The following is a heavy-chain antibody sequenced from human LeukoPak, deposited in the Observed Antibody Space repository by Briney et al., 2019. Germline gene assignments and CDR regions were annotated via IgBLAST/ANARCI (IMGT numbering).Heavy chain of an antibody. D-gene: IGHD4-17*01. CDR3: ARRTVYGDYTFDY. V-gene: IGHV5-10-1*01. J-gene: IGHJ4*02. CDR2: IDPSDSYT. Sequence: GESLRISFKGSGYRFTSYWISWVRQMPGKGLEWMGRIDPSDSYTNYSPSFQGHVTISADKSISTAYLQWSSLKASDTAMYYCARRTVYGDYTFDYWGQGTLVTVSS. CDR1: GYRFTSYW.